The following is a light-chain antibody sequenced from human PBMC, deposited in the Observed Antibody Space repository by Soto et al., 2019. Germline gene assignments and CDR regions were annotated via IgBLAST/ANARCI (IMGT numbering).Light chain of an antibody. CDR3: HSYNTAAFT. V-gene: IGKV1-27*01. Sequence: IQMTQSPSSLSASVGDRVTITCRASQDINNYLAWYQQRPGKVPTLLIYGASTLQSGVPSRFSGSGSGTAYTLTISSLQPADVSTYYCHSYNTAAFTFGPGTKVDIK. CDR2: GAS. J-gene: IGKJ3*01. CDR1: QDINNY.